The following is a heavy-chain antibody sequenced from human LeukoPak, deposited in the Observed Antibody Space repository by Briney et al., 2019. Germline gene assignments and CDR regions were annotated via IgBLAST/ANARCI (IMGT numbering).Heavy chain of an antibody. J-gene: IGHJ6*04. CDR2: IYYSGST. D-gene: IGHD1-26*01. Sequence: PSETLSLTCTVSGGSISSYYWSWIRQPPGKGLEWIGYIYYSGSTNYNPSLKSRVTISVDTSKNQFSLKLSSVTAADTAVYYCARGIVGARSKLDVWGKGTTVTVSS. V-gene: IGHV4-59*08. CDR1: GGSISSYY. CDR3: ARGIVGARSKLDV.